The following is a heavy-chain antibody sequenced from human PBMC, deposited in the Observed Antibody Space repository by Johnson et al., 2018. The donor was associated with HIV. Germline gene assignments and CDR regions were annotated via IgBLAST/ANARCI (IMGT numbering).Heavy chain of an antibody. V-gene: IGHV3-30-3*01. D-gene: IGHD6-6*01. CDR3: ARDSSNSFRFEMYAFDI. J-gene: IGHJ3*02. CDR2: ISYDGSNK. Sequence: QVQLVESGGGVIQPGRSLRLSCAASGFTFSSYAMHWVRQAPGKGLEWVAVISYDGSNKYYADSVKGRFTISRDSSKNTLYLQMNSLRAEDMAVYYCARDSSNSFRFEMYAFDIWGQGTMVTVSS. CDR1: GFTFSSYA.